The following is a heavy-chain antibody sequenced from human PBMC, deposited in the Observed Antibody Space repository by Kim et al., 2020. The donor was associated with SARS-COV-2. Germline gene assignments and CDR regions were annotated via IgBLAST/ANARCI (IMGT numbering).Heavy chain of an antibody. CDR3: ARQVAGTDRRFDY. V-gene: IGHV4-4*07. CDR2: IHASGST. Sequence: SETLSLICTVSGGSFSSYRWSWIRQSAGKGLEWIGRIHASGSTNYNPSLKSLLTMSVDASQHQMSLKLSSVTAADTAMYYCARQVAGTDRRFDYWGQGILVPVSS. D-gene: IGHD6-19*01. CDR1: GGSFSSYR. J-gene: IGHJ4*02.